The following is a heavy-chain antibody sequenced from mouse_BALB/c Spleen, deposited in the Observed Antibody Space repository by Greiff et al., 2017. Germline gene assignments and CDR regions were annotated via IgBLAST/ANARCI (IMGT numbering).Heavy chain of an antibody. CDR1: GFNIKDTY. CDR2: IDPANGNT. J-gene: IGHJ4*01. Sequence: EVQLQQSGAELVKPGASVKLSCTASGFNIKDTYMHWVKQRPEQGLEWIGRIDPANGNTKYDPKFQGKATITADTSSNTAYLQLSSLTSEDTAVYYCARKDDGAMDDWGQGTSVTVSS. CDR3: ARKDDGAMDD. V-gene: IGHV14-3*02. D-gene: IGHD2-3*01.